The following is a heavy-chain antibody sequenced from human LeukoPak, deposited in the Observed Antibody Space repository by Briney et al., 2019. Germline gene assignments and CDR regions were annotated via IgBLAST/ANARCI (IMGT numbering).Heavy chain of an antibody. CDR3: AREMVREEFDY. Sequence: SETLSLTCAVYGGSFSGYYWSWIRQPPGKGLEWIGEINHSGSTNYNPSLKSRVTISVDTSKNQFSLKLSSVTAADTAVYYCAREMVREEFDYWGQGTLVTVSS. V-gene: IGHV4-34*01. CDR2: INHSGST. D-gene: IGHD3-10*01. CDR1: GGSFSGYY. J-gene: IGHJ4*02.